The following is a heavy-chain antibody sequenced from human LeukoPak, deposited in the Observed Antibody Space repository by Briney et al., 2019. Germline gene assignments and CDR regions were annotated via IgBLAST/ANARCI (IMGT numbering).Heavy chain of an antibody. D-gene: IGHD2-15*01. V-gene: IGHV3-66*01. CDR1: GFTVSSNY. CDR3: ARARCSGGSCYSNDAFDI. J-gene: IGHJ3*02. Sequence: SGGSLRLSCAASGFTVSSNYMSWVRQAPGKGLEWVSVIYSGGSTYYADSVKGRFTISRDNSKNTLYLQMNSLRAEDTAVYYCARARCSGGSCYSNDAFDIWGQGTMVTVSS. CDR2: IYSGGST.